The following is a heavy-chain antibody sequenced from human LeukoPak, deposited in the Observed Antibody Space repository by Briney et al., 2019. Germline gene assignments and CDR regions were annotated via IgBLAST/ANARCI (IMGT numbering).Heavy chain of an antibody. CDR3: ARGSRYSGLFDY. Sequence: PSETLSLTCTVSGGSISISTYYWSWIRQPPGKGLDWIGYIFYSASTNYNPSLKSRVTISVDMSRNQFSLKLNSVTAADTAVYYCARGSRYSGLFDYWGQGTLVTVSS. D-gene: IGHD5-12*01. CDR1: GGSISISTYY. J-gene: IGHJ4*02. V-gene: IGHV4-61*01. CDR2: IFYSAST.